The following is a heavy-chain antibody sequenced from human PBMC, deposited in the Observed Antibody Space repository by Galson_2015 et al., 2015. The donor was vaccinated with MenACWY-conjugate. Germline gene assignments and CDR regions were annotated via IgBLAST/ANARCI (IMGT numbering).Heavy chain of an antibody. CDR1: GFTFSSYG. CDR2: ISYDGSNK. CDR3: ASEGGGSYPHYYYYMDV. V-gene: IGHV3-30*03. J-gene: IGHJ6*03. Sequence: SLRLSCAASGFTFSSYGMHWVRQAPGKGLEWVAVISYDGSNKYYADSVKGRFTISRDNSKNTLYLQMNSLRAEDTAVYYCASEGGGSYPHYYYYMDVWGKGTTVTVSS. D-gene: IGHD1-26*01.